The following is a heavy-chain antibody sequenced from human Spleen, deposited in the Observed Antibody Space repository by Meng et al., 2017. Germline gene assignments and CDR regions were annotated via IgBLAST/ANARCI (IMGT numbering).Heavy chain of an antibody. CDR3: AKRTISTAAPKEFDY. V-gene: IGHV3-21*04. Sequence: GGSLRLSCAASGFTFSNAWMTWVRQAPGKGLEWVSSISSSSSYIYYADSVKGRFTISRDNSKNTLYLQMNSLRVEDTAVYFCAKRTISTAAPKEFDYWGQGTLVTVSS. D-gene: IGHD2-2*01. CDR2: ISSSSSYI. CDR1: GFTFSNAW. J-gene: IGHJ4*02.